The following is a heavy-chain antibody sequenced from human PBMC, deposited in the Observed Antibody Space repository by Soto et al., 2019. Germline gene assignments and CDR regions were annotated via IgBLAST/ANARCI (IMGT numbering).Heavy chain of an antibody. V-gene: IGHV4-39*07. CDR1: GGSITGGSISTTTYY. CDR3: ARRYGGNFDY. Sequence: PSETLSLTCTVSGGSITGGSISTTTYYWGWMRQPPGKGLEWIASFFIGGNTYYNPSLKSRVAISVDTSKNQFSLKLSSVTAADTAVYYCARRYGGNFDYWGQGTLVTSPQ. D-gene: IGHD1-26*01. J-gene: IGHJ4*02. CDR2: FFIGGNT.